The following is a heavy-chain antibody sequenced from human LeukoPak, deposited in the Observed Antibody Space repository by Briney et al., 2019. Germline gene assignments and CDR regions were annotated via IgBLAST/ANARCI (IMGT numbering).Heavy chain of an antibody. CDR2: IYTSGST. J-gene: IGHJ4*02. D-gene: IGHD1-26*01. CDR3: ARVRIVGAPIHSYYFDY. V-gene: IGHV4-61*02. Sequence: PSETLSLTCTVSGGSISSGSYYWSWIRQPAGKGLEWIGRIYTSGSTNYNPSLKSRVTISVDTSKNQFSLKLSSVTAADTAVYYCARVRIVGAPIHSYYFDYWGQGTLVTVSS. CDR1: GGSISSGSYY.